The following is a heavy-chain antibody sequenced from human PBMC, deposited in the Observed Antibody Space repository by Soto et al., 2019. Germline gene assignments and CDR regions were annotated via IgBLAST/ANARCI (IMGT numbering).Heavy chain of an antibody. CDR1: GLTFSNAW. J-gene: IGHJ4*02. V-gene: IGHV3-15*01. D-gene: IGHD6-19*01. CDR3: TTEFGYSSGWYGGPFDY. Sequence: GGSLRLSCAASGLTFSNAWMSWVRQAPGKGLEWGGRIKSKTDGGTPDYAAPVKGRFTISRDDSKNTLYLQMNSLKTEDTAVYYCTTEFGYSSGWYGGPFDYWGQGTLVTVSS. CDR2: IKSKTDGGTP.